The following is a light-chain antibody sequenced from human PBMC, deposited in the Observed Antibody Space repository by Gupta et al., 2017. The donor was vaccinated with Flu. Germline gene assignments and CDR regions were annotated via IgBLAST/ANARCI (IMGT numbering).Light chain of an antibody. V-gene: IGKV1-39*01. CDR1: QSISTY. CDR3: QQSNRVPFT. J-gene: IGKJ3*01. Sequence: DIQMTQSPSSLSASVGDRVTITCRASQSISTYLNWYQEKPGKAPKLLIYGASSLQSGVPSRFSGSGSGTDFTLTITNLQPEDFATYYCQQSNRVPFTFGPGTKVDIK. CDR2: GAS.